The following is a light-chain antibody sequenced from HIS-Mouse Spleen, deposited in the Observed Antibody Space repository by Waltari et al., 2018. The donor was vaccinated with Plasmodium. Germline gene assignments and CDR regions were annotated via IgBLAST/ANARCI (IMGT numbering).Light chain of an antibody. CDR1: KSVSSY. Sequence: EIVLTQSPATLSLPPGDRATLSRRASKSVSSYLAWYQQKPGQAPRLLIYDAANRATGIPARFSGSGSGTDFTLTISSLEPEDFALYYCQQRSNWPPTFGQGTRLEIK. J-gene: IGKJ5*01. V-gene: IGKV3-11*01. CDR2: DAA. CDR3: QQRSNWPPT.